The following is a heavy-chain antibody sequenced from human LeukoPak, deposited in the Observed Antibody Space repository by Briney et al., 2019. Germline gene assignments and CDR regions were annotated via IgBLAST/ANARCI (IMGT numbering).Heavy chain of an antibody. CDR1: GFTFSSYG. J-gene: IGHJ5*02. V-gene: IGHV3-30*02. Sequence: PGGSLRLSCAASGFTFSSYGMHWVRQAPGKGLEWVAFIRYDGSNKYYADSVKGRFTISRDNSKNTLYLQMNSLRAEDTAVYYCATHYCSGNHAECSSWGQGTLVTVSS. D-gene: IGHD3-10*01. CDR2: IRYDGSNK. CDR3: ATHYCSGNHAECSS.